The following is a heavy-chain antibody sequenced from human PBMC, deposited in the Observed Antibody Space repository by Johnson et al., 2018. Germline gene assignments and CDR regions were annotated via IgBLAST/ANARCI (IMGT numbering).Heavy chain of an antibody. V-gene: IGHV1-69*01. Sequence: QVQLVESGAEVKKPGSSVKLSCKASGDSLSNYGINWLRQAPGQGLEWMGGISPMFGTPNYAQRFQGRVTITAYESTITAYMELTSLTSDDTAVYYCGGDPCYYGSANYLYGLDVWGQGTTVTVSS. CDR1: GDSLSNYG. D-gene: IGHD3-10*01. J-gene: IGHJ6*01. CDR2: ISPMFGTP. CDR3: GGDPCYYGSANYLYGLDV.